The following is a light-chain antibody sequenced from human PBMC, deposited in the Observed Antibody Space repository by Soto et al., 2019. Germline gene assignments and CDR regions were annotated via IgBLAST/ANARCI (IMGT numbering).Light chain of an antibody. Sequence: DIQMTQSPSSLSTSVGARVTLTCRASQNIGKYLNWYQQKQGKAPKLLIYGISTLQSGVPSRFSGSGSGTDFTLTISSLQPEDFATYYCQQSYSSPWTFGQGTKVEI. CDR1: QNIGKY. J-gene: IGKJ1*01. CDR2: GIS. V-gene: IGKV1-39*01. CDR3: QQSYSSPWT.